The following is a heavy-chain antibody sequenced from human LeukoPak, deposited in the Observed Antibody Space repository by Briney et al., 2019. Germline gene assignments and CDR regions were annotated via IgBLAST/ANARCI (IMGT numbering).Heavy chain of an antibody. V-gene: IGHV3-23*01. CDR3: ARVAGSYSIRPFDF. D-gene: IGHD1-26*01. CDR2: IRVSDGYT. Sequence: PGGSLRLSCAASGFTPDNYAMTWVRQAPGKGLEWVSAIRVSDGYTYYADSVQGRFIISRDKSKNTVSLQMNSLTGDDTALYYCARVAGSYSIRPFDFWGQGTVVIVSS. CDR1: GFTPDNYA. J-gene: IGHJ4*02.